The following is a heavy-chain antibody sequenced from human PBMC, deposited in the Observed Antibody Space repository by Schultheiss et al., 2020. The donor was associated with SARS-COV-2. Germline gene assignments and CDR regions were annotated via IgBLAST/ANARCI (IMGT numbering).Heavy chain of an antibody. Sequence: SETLSLTCAVYGGSFSGYYWSWIRQPPGKGLEWIGEINHSGSTNYNPSPKSRVTISVDTSKNQFSLKLSSVTAADTAVYYCARLTGYSNYARRGYYYYYYGMDVWGQGTTVTVSS. J-gene: IGHJ6*02. V-gene: IGHV4-34*01. D-gene: IGHD4-11*01. CDR1: GGSFSGYY. CDR2: INHSGST. CDR3: ARLTGYSNYARRGYYYYYYGMDV.